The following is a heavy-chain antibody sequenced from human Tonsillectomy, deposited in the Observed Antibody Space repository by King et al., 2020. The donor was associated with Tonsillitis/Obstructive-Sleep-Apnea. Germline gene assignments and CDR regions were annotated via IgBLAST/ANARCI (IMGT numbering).Heavy chain of an antibody. Sequence: QLVQSGAEVKKPGASVKVSCKASGYTFTGYYMHWVRQAPGQGLEWMGWINPNSGGTNYAPKFQGRVTMTRATSISTAYMELSRLRSDDTAVYYCARDYYESSGYSAFDIWGQGTMVTVSS. CDR2: INPNSGGT. CDR1: GYTFTGYY. D-gene: IGHD3-22*01. CDR3: ARDYYESSGYSAFDI. J-gene: IGHJ3*02. V-gene: IGHV1-2*02.